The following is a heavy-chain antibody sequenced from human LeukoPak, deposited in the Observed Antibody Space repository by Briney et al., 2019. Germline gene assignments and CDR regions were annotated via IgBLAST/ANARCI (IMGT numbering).Heavy chain of an antibody. J-gene: IGHJ3*02. CDR2: INPNSGGT. D-gene: IGHD1-26*01. Sequence: ASVKVSCTAPGYTFTGYYMHWVRQAPGQGLEWMGWINPNSGGTNYAHKFQGWVTMTRDTSITTAYMELSRLRSHDTAVYYCARAGIVGAKTLGLRSDFDIWGQGTMVTVSS. CDR1: GYTFTGYY. CDR3: ARAGIVGAKTLGLRSDFDI. V-gene: IGHV1-2*04.